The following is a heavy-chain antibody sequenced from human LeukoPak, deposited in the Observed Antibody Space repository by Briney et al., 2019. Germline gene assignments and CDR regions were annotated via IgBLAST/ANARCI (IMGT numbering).Heavy chain of an antibody. Sequence: ASVKVSCKASGYTFTGYYMHWVRQAPGQGLGWMGRINPNSGGTNYAQKFQGRVTMTRDTSISTAYMELSRLRSDDTAVYYCARFTYCSSTSCYPFDYWGQGTLVTVSS. CDR1: GYTFTGYY. CDR3: ARFTYCSSTSCYPFDY. J-gene: IGHJ4*02. D-gene: IGHD2-2*01. V-gene: IGHV1-2*06. CDR2: INPNSGGT.